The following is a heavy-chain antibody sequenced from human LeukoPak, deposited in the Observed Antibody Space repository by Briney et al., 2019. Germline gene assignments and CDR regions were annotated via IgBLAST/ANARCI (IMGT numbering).Heavy chain of an antibody. CDR3: AKDQDPHSYGSGSYAPFDY. CDR2: IWYDGSDE. D-gene: IGHD3-10*01. Sequence: AGGSLRLSCAASKFIFSDYGMHWVRQAPGKGLEWVAFIWYDGSDEYYADSVKGRFTISRDNSKNTLYLQINSLGADDTAVYYCAKDQDPHSYGSGSYAPFDYWGQGTLVTVSS. CDR1: KFIFSDYG. V-gene: IGHV3-30*02. J-gene: IGHJ4*02.